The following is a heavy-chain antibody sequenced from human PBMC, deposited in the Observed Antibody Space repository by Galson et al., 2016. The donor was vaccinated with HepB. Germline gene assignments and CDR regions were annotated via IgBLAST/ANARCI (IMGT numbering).Heavy chain of an antibody. Sequence: SLRLSCAASGFTLTRHPMHWVRLAPGKGLEFVAVFSYDGLSKYYADSVKGRFTISRDTSKNTLYLQMNSLRGDDTAVYYCARERLPGADGSGSYLFDFWGQGTLVTVSS. CDR3: ARERLPGADGSGSYLFDF. V-gene: IGHV3-30*04. J-gene: IGHJ4*02. CDR2: FSYDGLSK. CDR1: GFTLTRHP. D-gene: IGHD3-10*01.